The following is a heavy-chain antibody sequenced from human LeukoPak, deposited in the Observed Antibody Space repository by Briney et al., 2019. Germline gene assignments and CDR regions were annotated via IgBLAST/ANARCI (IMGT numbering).Heavy chain of an antibody. J-gene: IGHJ4*02. CDR1: GGSFSGYY. CDR3: ARGHWSGYTPLDY. CDR2: INHSGST. V-gene: IGHV4-34*01. D-gene: IGHD3-3*01. Sequence: KPSETLSLTCAVYGGSFSGYYWSWIRQPPGKGLEWIGEINHSGSTNYNPSLKSRVTISVDTSKNQFSLKLSSVTAADTAVYYCARGHWSGYTPLDYWGQGTLVTVSS.